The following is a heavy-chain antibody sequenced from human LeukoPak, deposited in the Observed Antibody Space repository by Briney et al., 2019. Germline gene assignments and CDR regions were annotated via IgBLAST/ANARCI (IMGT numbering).Heavy chain of an antibody. CDR2: INWNGGGT. Sequence: LTGGSLRLSCAASGFTFDDYGMSWVRQAPGKGLEWVSGINWNGGGTGYADSVKGRFTISRDNAKNSLYLQMNSLRAEDTALYYCAKDIKRAYQLLSPALDYWGQGTLVTVSS. CDR3: AKDIKRAYQLLSPALDY. CDR1: GFTFDDYG. D-gene: IGHD2-2*01. V-gene: IGHV3-20*04. J-gene: IGHJ4*02.